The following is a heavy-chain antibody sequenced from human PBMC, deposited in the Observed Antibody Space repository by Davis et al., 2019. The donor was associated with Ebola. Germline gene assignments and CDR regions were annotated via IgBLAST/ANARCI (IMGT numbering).Heavy chain of an antibody. V-gene: IGHV3-30-3*01. J-gene: IGHJ4*02. Sequence: SLRLSCAASGFTFSSYAMHWVRQAPGKGLEWVAVISYDGSNKYYADSVKGRFTISRDNSKNTLYLQMNSLRAEDTAVYYCASAHRVGDYWGQGTLVTVSS. D-gene: IGHD1-26*01. CDR1: GFTFSSYA. CDR3: ASAHRVGDY. CDR2: ISYDGSNK.